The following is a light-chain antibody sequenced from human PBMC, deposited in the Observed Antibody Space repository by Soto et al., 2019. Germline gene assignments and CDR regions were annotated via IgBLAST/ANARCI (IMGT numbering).Light chain of an antibody. V-gene: IGKV3-20*01. J-gene: IGKJ5*01. CDR1: QSVSSN. CDR2: GAS. CDR3: QQYGSSPIT. Sequence: DIVMTQSPDSLAVSPGERATLSCRASQSVSSNLAWYQQKPGQAPRLLIYGASGRATGIPDRFSGSGSGTDFTLTISRLEPEDFAVYYCQQYGSSPITFGQGTRLEIK.